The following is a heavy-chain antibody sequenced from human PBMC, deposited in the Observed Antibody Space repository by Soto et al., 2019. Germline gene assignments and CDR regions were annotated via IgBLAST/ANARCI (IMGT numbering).Heavy chain of an antibody. V-gene: IGHV4-4*07. Sequence: SETLSLTCTVSGGSISSYYWSWIRQPAGKGLEWIGRIYPSGTTNYNPSLKSRVAMSADTSKNHFSLKLSSVTAADTAVYYCARDTFWSASFTLDYWGQGAPGHRLL. CDR2: IYPSGTT. D-gene: IGHD3-3*01. CDR3: ARDTFWSASFTLDY. CDR1: GGSISSYY. J-gene: IGHJ4*02.